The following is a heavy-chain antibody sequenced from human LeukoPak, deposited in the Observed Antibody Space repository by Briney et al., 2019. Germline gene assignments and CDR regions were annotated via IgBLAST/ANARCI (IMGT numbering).Heavy chain of an antibody. CDR2: ISGSGGST. CDR1: GFTFSSYG. J-gene: IGHJ6*04. CDR3: AELGITMIGGV. V-gene: IGHV3-23*01. Sequence: GGSLRLSCAASGFTFSSYGMSWVRQAPGKGLEEVSDISGSGGSTYYADSVKGRFNISRDNSKNTLYLQMNSLRAEDTAVYYCAELGITMIGGVWGKGTTVTISS. D-gene: IGHD3-10*02.